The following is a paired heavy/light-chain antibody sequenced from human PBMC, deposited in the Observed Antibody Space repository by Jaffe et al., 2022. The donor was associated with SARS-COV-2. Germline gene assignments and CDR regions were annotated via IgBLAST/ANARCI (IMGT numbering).Heavy chain of an antibody. CDR2: IKEAGSEI. V-gene: IGHV3-7*01. CDR1: GFTYRNYW. J-gene: IGHJ6*02. CDR3: ARHRGDV. D-gene: IGHD3-10*01. Sequence: EVQLVESGGGLVQPGGSLRLSCVVSGFTYRNYWMSWVRQAPGKGLEWVALIKEAGSEIYYVDSVKGRFTISRDDGKNSLYLQMNSLRAEDTAVYYCARHRGDVWGQGTTVIVSS.
Light chain of an antibody. Sequence: DVVVTQSPLSLPVTLGQPASISCRSSQSLVYSDGNTYLSWFQQRPGQSPRRLIYKVSNRDSGVPDRFSGSGSGTDFTLKISRVETEDAGVYYCMQDVHWPWTVGQGTKVEIK. CDR2: KVS. J-gene: IGKJ1*01. V-gene: IGKV2-30*01. CDR3: MQDVHWPWT. CDR1: QSLVYSDGNTY.